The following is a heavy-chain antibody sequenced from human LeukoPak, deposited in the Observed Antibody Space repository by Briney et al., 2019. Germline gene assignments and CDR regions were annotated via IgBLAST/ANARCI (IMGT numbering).Heavy chain of an antibody. CDR3: ARDLGIVDDFWSGYRFDY. Sequence: ASVKVSFKASGYTFTSYGISWVRQAPGQGLEWMGWPSAYNGNTNYAQKLQGRVTMTTDTSTSTAYMELRSLRSDDTAVYYCARDLGIVDDFWSGYRFDYWGQGTLVTVSS. V-gene: IGHV1-18*01. CDR1: GYTFTSYG. D-gene: IGHD3-3*01. CDR2: PSAYNGNT. J-gene: IGHJ4*02.